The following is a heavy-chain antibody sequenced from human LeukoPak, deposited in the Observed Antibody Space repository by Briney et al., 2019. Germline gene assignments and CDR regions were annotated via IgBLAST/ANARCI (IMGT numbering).Heavy chain of an antibody. J-gene: IGHJ4*02. CDR1: GFKFSSDS. CDR2: ISSSSSTI. Sequence: GGSLRLACAASGFKFSSDSMSWVRQAPGKGPEWVSYISSSSSTIYYADSVKGRFTISRDNAKNSLYLQMNSLRDEDTAVYYCAGQLGILDWGQGTLVTVSS. V-gene: IGHV3-48*02. D-gene: IGHD3-16*01. CDR3: AGQLGILD.